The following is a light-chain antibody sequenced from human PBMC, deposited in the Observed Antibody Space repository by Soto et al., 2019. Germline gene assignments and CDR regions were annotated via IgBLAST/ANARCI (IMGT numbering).Light chain of an antibody. J-gene: IGKJ5*01. CDR3: KQYNTWPPFT. V-gene: IGKV1-5*03. CDR2: KAS. Sequence: DIQMTQSPSPLSGSVGDRVTITCRASQTISSWLAWYQQKPGKAPKLLIYKASTLKSGVPSRFSGSGSGTEFTLTISSLQSEDFAVYYCKQYNTWPPFTFGQGTRLEI. CDR1: QTISSW.